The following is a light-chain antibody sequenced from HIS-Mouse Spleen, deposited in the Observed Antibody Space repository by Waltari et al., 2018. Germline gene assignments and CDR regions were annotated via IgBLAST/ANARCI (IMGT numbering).Light chain of an antibody. V-gene: IGLV2-14*03. CDR1: SSDVGGYNY. Sequence: QSALTQPASVSGSPGQSITISCTGTSSDVGGYNYVSWYQQPPGKAPKLMTYDVSNRPSGVSDRFSGSKSGNTASLTISGLQAEDEADYYCSSYTSSSTLRVFGGGTKLTVL. J-gene: IGLJ3*02. CDR2: DVS. CDR3: SSYTSSSTLRV.